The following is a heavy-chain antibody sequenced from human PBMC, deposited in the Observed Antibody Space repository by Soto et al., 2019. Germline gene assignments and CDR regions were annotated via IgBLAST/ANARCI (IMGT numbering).Heavy chain of an antibody. V-gene: IGHV3-7*03. CDR1: GFTFSFYW. Sequence: GGSLRFSCEVSGFTFSFYWMSWVRQAPGKGLEWVANINQDGSEINFVDSVKGRFTISRDNAKNLLYLQMNSLRVEDTAVYYCARIGVSSGHESPDFDSWGQGTLVTVSS. CDR3: ARIGVSSGHESPDFDS. J-gene: IGHJ4*02. D-gene: IGHD3-16*01. CDR2: INQDGSEI.